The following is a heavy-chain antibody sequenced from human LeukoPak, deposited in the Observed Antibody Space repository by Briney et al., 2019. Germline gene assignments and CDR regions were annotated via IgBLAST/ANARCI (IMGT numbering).Heavy chain of an antibody. CDR3: ARDAGSGSYLMEYYFDY. J-gene: IGHJ4*02. CDR1: GFAFSSYW. Sequence: GGSLRLSCAASGFAFSSYWMSWVRQAPGKGLEWVANIKHDGSEKYYVDSVKGRFTISRDNAKNSLYLQMNSLRAEDTAVYYCARDAGSGSYLMEYYFDYWGQGTLVTVSS. V-gene: IGHV3-7*01. CDR2: IKHDGSEK. D-gene: IGHD3-10*01.